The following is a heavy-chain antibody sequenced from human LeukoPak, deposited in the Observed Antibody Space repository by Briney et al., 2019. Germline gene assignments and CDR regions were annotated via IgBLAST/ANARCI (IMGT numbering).Heavy chain of an antibody. CDR1: GHSFTNYW. Sequence: GESLKISCKGSGHSFTNYWIGWVRQMPGKGLEWMGIIYPGDSDTRYSPSFQGQVTISADKSISTASLQWSSLKASDTAMYYCARLAGSGGSCYRCFDYWGQGTLVTVSS. D-gene: IGHD2-15*01. V-gene: IGHV5-51*01. CDR2: IYPGDSDT. CDR3: ARLAGSGGSCYRCFDY. J-gene: IGHJ4*02.